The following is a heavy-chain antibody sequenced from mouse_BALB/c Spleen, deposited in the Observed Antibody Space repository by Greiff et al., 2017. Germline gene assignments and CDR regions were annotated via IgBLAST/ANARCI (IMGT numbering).Heavy chain of an antibody. CDR2: INPSTGYT. J-gene: IGHJ3*01. CDR1: GYTFTSYW. D-gene: IGHD2-3*01. CDR3: AKDGYFAY. V-gene: IGHV1-7*01. Sequence: VQLQQSGAELAKPGASVKMSCKASGYTFTSYWMHWVKQRPVQGLEWIGYINPSTGYTEYNQKFKDKATLTADKSSSTAYMQLSSLTSEDSAVYYCAKDGYFAYWGQGTLVTVSA.